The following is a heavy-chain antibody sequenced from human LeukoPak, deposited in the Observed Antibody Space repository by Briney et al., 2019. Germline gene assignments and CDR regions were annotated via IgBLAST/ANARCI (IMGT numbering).Heavy chain of an antibody. V-gene: IGHV3-30*02. J-gene: IGHJ6*03. CDR2: IRYDGSNK. D-gene: IGHD6-13*01. CDR1: GFTFSSYG. Sequence: GGSLRLSCAASGFTFSSYGMQWVRQAPGKGLEWVAFIRYDGSNKYYADSVKGRSTISRDNSKNTLYLQMNSLRAEDTAVYYCAKSQAAAGPGYYMDVWGKGTTVTVSS. CDR3: AKSQAAAGPGYYMDV.